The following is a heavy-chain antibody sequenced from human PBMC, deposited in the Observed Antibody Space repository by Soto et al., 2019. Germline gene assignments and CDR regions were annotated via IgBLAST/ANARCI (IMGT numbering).Heavy chain of an antibody. J-gene: IGHJ4*02. Sequence: GGYLRLSCAPSGFSFSSYWMHWVRQAPGKGLVWVSRINSDGSITSYADSAKGRFTISRDNAKKTLYLQMNSLRPEDTAVYYCERGASQWHCVVVNAMARYFGYCGQGTLLAVSA. CDR3: ERGASQWHCVVVNAMARYFGY. CDR2: INSDGSIT. V-gene: IGHV3-74*01. D-gene: IGHD2-21*01. CDR1: GFSFSSYW.